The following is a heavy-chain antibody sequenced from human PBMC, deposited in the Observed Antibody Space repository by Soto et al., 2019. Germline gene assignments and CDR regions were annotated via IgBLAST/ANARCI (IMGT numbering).Heavy chain of an antibody. CDR2: ISTYNGNT. CDR3: ASDPYHVLTVNAPNLYGMDV. V-gene: IGHV1-18*01. CDR1: GYTFTTYD. D-gene: IGHD4-17*01. Sequence: ASVKVSCKASGYTFTTYDISWVRQAPGQGLEWMGRISTYNGNTNYPQSLQGRLTMTTDTSTTTAYIELRSLRSDDTAVYYCASDPYHVLTVNAPNLYGMDVWGQGTTVTVSS. J-gene: IGHJ6*02.